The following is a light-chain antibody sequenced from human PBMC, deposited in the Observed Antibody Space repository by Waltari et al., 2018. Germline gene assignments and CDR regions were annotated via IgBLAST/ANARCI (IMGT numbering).Light chain of an antibody. V-gene: IGKV1-5*03. J-gene: IGKJ1*01. CDR1: QSLNDW. CDR3: QQYNSYSWT. Sequence: DIQMTQSPSTLSASVGDRVTITCRASQSLNDWLAWYQQKPGKAPKVLIYKVSNLESGVPSRFSGSGSGTEFTLTISSLQPDDFATYYCQQYNSYSWTFGQGTRVEVK. CDR2: KVS.